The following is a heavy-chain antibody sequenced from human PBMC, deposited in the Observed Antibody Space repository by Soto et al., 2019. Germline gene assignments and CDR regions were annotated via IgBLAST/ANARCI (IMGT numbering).Heavy chain of an antibody. Sequence: QVQLVESGGGLVRPGGALRLSCAASGFTFSTFYMNWVRQAPGKGLEWVSFLSSESTFISYADSVKGRSTTSRDNSKKSLFLQLDSLRVEDTAVYYCARVRSGTYNAFNLWGQGTVVTVSS. D-gene: IGHD1-26*01. CDR3: ARVRSGTYNAFNL. J-gene: IGHJ3*01. V-gene: IGHV3-11*06. CDR1: GFTFSTFY. CDR2: LSSESTFI.